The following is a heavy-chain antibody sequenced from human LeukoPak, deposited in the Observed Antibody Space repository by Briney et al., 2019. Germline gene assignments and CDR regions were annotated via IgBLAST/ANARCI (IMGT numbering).Heavy chain of an antibody. CDR2: ISGSGGST. Sequence: GGSLRLSCAASSITFTKAWMNWVRQAPGKGLEWVSAISGSGGSTYYADSVKGRFTISRDNSKNTLYLQMNSLRVEDTAVYYCANGYYGGYFDYWGQGTLVTVSS. J-gene: IGHJ4*02. V-gene: IGHV3-23*01. CDR1: SITFTKAW. D-gene: IGHD2/OR15-2a*01. CDR3: ANGYYGGYFDY.